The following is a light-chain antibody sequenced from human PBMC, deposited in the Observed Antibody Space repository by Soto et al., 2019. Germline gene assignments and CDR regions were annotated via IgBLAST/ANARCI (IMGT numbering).Light chain of an antibody. CDR3: SSYAGNNTVV. CDR2: EVN. Sequence: QSALTQPPSASGSPGQSVTISCTGTSSDVGAYNFVSWYQQHAGKAPKLMIYEVNKRPSGVPDRFSGSKSGNTASLTVSGLQAEDEADYYCSSYAGNNTVVFGGGTKLTVL. V-gene: IGLV2-8*01. J-gene: IGLJ2*01. CDR1: SSDVGAYNF.